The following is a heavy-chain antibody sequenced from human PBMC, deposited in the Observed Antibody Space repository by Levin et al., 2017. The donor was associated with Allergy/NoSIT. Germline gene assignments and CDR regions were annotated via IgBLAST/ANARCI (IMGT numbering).Heavy chain of an antibody. CDR1: GYTFTGYY. Sequence: GESLKISCKASGYTFTGYYMHWVRQAPGQGLEWMGRINPNSGGTNYAQKFQGRVTMTRDTSISTAYMELSRLRSDDTAVYYCARQASNIAAHAADIWGQGTMVTVSS. D-gene: IGHD6-13*01. CDR2: INPNSGGT. CDR3: ARQASNIAAHAADI. V-gene: IGHV1-2*06. J-gene: IGHJ3*02.